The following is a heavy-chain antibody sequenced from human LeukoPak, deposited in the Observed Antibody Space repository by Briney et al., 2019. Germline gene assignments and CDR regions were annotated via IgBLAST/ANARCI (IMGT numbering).Heavy chain of an antibody. Sequence: SQTLSLTCTVSGGSISSGCYYWICIPQHPGKGLEWIGYIYYSGSTYYNPSLKSRVTISGDTSKDQFSLKLSSGTAADTAVYYCARYPPGPWGQGTLVTVSS. V-gene: IGHV4-31*03. CDR3: ARYPPGP. CDR1: GGSISSGCYY. CDR2: IYYSGST. J-gene: IGHJ5*02.